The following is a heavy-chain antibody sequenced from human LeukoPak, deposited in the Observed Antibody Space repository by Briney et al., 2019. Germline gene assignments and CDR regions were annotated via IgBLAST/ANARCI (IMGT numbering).Heavy chain of an antibody. V-gene: IGHV1-8*01. D-gene: IGHD5-18*01. J-gene: IGHJ1*01. CDR3: ARGVDTAMVSPYFQH. Sequence: ASVKVSCKASGYTFTSYDINWVRQATGQGLEWMGWMNPNSGNTGYAQKFQGRVTMTRNTSISTAYMELSSLRSEDTAVYYCARGVDTAMVSPYFQHWGQGTLVTVSS. CDR2: MNPNSGNT. CDR1: GYTFTSYD.